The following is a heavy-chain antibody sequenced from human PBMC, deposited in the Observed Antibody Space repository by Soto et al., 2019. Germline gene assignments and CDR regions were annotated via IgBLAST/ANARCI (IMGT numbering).Heavy chain of an antibody. V-gene: IGHV3-53*01. CDR2: IYGDGST. Sequence: HPGGSLRLSCAASGFTVSSYYMTWVRQTPGKGLDWVSVIYGDGSTYYADSVKGRFTISRDNSKNTLYLQMNRLRVEDTAIYYCARGLEHVITIFRPSSIYFDYWGQGTLVTVSS. CDR3: ARGLEHVITIFRPSSIYFDY. D-gene: IGHD3-3*01. J-gene: IGHJ4*02. CDR1: GFTVSSYY.